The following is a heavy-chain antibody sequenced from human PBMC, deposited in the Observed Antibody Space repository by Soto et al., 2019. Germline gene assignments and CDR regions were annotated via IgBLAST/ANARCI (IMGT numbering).Heavy chain of an antibody. V-gene: IGHV4-39*01. CDR2: IYYSGST. CDR1: GGSISSSSYY. CDR3: ARYYYGSGKWFDP. D-gene: IGHD3-10*01. J-gene: IGHJ5*02. Sequence: PSATWSLTCTVSGGSISSSSYYWGWIRQPPGKGLEWIGSIYYSGSTYYNPSLKSRVTISVDPSKNQFSLKLSSVTAAETAVYYCARYYYGSGKWFDPWGQGTLVTV.